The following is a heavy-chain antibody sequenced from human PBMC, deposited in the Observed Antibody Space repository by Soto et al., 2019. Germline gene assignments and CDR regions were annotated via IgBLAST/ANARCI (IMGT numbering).Heavy chain of an antibody. D-gene: IGHD3-3*01. CDR2: IIPIFGTA. CDR1: GGTFSSYA. V-gene: IGHV1-69*13. J-gene: IGHJ4*02. CDR3: ARGAMPEWLLSPFDY. Sequence: SVKVSCKASGGTFSSYAISWVRQAPGQGLDWMGGIIPIFGTANYAQKFQGRVTITADESTSTAYMELSSLRSEDTAVYYCARGAMPEWLLSPFDYWGQGTLVTVSS.